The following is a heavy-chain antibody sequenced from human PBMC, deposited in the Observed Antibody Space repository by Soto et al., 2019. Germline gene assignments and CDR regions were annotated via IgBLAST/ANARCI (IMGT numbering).Heavy chain of an antibody. CDR2: ISYDGSNK. V-gene: IGHV3-30*03. J-gene: IGHJ6*03. Sequence: GGSLTLSCAASEFTFSSYGMHWARQAPGKGLEWVAVISYDGSNKYYADSVKGRFIISRDNSKNTVYLQMGSLRPEDMAVYYCARRARPDFYYMDVWGKGTTVTVSS. CDR1: EFTFSSYG. CDR3: ARRARPDFYYMDV. D-gene: IGHD6-6*01.